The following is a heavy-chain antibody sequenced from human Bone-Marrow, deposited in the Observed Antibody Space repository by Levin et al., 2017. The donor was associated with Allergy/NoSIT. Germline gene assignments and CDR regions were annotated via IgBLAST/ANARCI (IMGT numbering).Heavy chain of an antibody. V-gene: IGHV1-69*13. D-gene: IGHD3-10*01. CDR2: IIPIFGTR. CDR1: GGTFNNYA. Sequence: SVKVSCKASGGTFNNYAISWVRQAPGQGLEWMGGIIPIFGTREFAHKFQGRVTLTAEESTGTAYMELSSLRAEDTAMYYCARDWLGEPLLRGLTDSAMDVWGQGTTVTVSS. CDR3: ARDWLGEPLLRGLTDSAMDV. J-gene: IGHJ6*02.